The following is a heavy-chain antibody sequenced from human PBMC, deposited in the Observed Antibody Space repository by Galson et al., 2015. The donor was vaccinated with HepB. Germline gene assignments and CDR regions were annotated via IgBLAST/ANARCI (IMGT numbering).Heavy chain of an antibody. J-gene: IGHJ6*02. CDR2: IYSGGST. Sequence: SLRLSCAASGFTVSSNYMSWVRQAPGKGLEWVSVIYSGGSTYYADSVKGRFTISRDNSKNTLYLQMNSLRAEDTAVYYCARDWGAVAGNGYYYGMDVWGQGTTVTVSS. CDR3: ARDWGAVAGNGYYYGMDV. CDR1: GFTVSSNY. D-gene: IGHD6-19*01. V-gene: IGHV3-53*01.